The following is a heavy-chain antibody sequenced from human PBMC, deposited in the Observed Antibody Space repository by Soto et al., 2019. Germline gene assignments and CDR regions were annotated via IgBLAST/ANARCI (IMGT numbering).Heavy chain of an antibody. CDR1: GYTFTIYG. D-gene: IGHD6-19*01. V-gene: IGHV1-18*01. CDR2: ISAYNGNT. J-gene: IGHJ4*02. Sequence: VSVKLSCKAAGYTFTIYGISWGRQAPGQGLEWMGWISAYNGNTNYAQKLQGRVTMTTDTSTSTAYMELRSLRSDDTAVYYCARDGAVAGGRAFDYWGQGTLVTVSS. CDR3: ARDGAVAGGRAFDY.